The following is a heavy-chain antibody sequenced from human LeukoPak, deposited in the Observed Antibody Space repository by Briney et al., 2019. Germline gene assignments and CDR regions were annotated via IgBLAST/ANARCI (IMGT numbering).Heavy chain of an antibody. CDR1: GYTFTSYG. Sequence: ASLKVSCKASGYTFTSYGISWVRQAPGQGLEWMGWISAYNGNTNYAQKLQGRVTMTTDTSTSTAYMELRSLRSDDTAVYYCARVGNVAATPPVTFDPWGQGTLVTVSS. J-gene: IGHJ5*02. V-gene: IGHV1-18*01. D-gene: IGHD2-15*01. CDR3: ARVGNVAATPPVTFDP. CDR2: ISAYNGNT.